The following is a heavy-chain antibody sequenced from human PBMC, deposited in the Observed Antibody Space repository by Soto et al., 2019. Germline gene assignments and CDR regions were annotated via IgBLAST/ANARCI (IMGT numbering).Heavy chain of an antibody. CDR2: INHSGST. CDR3: ARGDCSSTSCWNWFDP. J-gene: IGHJ5*02. D-gene: IGHD2-2*01. Sequence: PSETLSLTCAVYGGSFSGYYWSWIRQPPGKGLEWIGEINHSGSTNYNPSLKSRVTISVDTSKNQFSLKLSSVTAADTAVYYCARGDCSSTSCWNWFDPWGQGTLVTVSS. V-gene: IGHV4-34*01. CDR1: GGSFSGYY.